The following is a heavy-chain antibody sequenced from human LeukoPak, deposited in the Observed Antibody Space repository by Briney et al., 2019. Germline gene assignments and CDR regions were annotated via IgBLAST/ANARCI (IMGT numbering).Heavy chain of an antibody. V-gene: IGHV4-4*07. J-gene: IGHJ3*02. CDR2: IYTSGST. D-gene: IGHD4-17*01. CDR1: GGSISSYY. Sequence: SETLSLTRTVSGGSISSYYWSWIRQPAGEGLEWVGRIYTSGSTNYNPSLKSRVTMSVDTSKHPFSLKLSSVTAADTAVYYCARDGDYISSDAFDIWGQGTMVTVSS. CDR3: ARDGDYISSDAFDI.